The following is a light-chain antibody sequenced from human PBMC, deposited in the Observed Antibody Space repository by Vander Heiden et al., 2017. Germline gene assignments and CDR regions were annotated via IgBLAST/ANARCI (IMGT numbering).Light chain of an antibody. V-gene: IGKV4-1*01. CDR3: QQYYTTPRT. Sequence: DIVMTHSPDPLAVSLGERATINCKSSQSVLYSSNNKNYLAWYQQKPGQPPKLLIYWASTRESGVPDRFSGRGSRTDFTLTISSLQAEAVAVYYCQQYYTTPRTFGPGTKVEIK. CDR2: WAS. J-gene: IGKJ1*01. CDR1: QSVLYSSNNKNY.